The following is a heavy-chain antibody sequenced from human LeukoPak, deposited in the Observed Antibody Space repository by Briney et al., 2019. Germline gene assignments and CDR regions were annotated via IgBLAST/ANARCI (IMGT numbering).Heavy chain of an antibody. D-gene: IGHD3-22*01. V-gene: IGHV4-38-2*02. Sequence: SETLSLTCIVSGYSISSGFYWGWIRQPPGKGLEWIGSIYHSGTTYYNPSLKSRVTISVDTSKNQFSLKLTSVTAADTAVYYCARAGPYYYDSSGYCFGYWGQGTLVTVSS. J-gene: IGHJ4*02. CDR2: IYHSGTT. CDR1: GYSISSGFY. CDR3: ARAGPYYYDSSGYCFGY.